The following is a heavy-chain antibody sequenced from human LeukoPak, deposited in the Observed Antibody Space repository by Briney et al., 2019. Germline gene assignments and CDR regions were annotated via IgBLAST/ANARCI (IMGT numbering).Heavy chain of an antibody. Sequence: GASVKVSCKASGYTFTGYYMHWVRQAPGQGLGWMGRISAYNGNTNYAQKLQGRVTMTTDTSTSTAYMELRSLRSDDTAVYYCARVPTVPARTVDYWGQGTLVTVSS. CDR1: GYTFTGYY. D-gene: IGHD6-6*01. CDR3: ARVPTVPARTVDY. CDR2: ISAYNGNT. V-gene: IGHV1-18*04. J-gene: IGHJ4*02.